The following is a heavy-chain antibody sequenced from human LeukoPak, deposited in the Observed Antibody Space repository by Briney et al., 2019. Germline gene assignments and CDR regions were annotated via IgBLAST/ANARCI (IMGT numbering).Heavy chain of an antibody. CDR2: IKSKTDGGTT. CDR3: TTDEHERYSSSWYYYYYYMDV. J-gene: IGHJ6*03. D-gene: IGHD6-13*01. CDR1: GFTFSNAW. V-gene: IGHV3-15*01. Sequence: GGSLRLSCAASGFTFSNAWMSWVRQAPGKGLEWVGRIKSKTDGGTTDYAAPVKGRFTISRDDSKNTLYLQMNSLKTEDTAVYYCTTDEHERYSSSWYYYYYYMDVWGKGTTVTVSS.